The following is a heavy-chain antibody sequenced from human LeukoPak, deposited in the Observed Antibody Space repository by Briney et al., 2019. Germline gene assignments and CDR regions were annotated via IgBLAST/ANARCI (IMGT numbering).Heavy chain of an antibody. D-gene: IGHD2-2*01. CDR3: ARVLPVASRDY. CDR2: IKQDGSDK. Sequence: GGSLRLSCAASGFTFSTYWMSWVRQAPGKGLEWVANIKQDGSDKFYVDSVKGRFTISRDNAKNSMYLQMNGLRAEDTAVYYCARVLPVASRDYWGQGTLVTVSS. V-gene: IGHV3-7*01. CDR1: GFTFSTYW. J-gene: IGHJ4*02.